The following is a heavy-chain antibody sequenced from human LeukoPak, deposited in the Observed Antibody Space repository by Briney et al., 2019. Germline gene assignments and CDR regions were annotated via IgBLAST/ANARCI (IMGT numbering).Heavy chain of an antibody. CDR3: ARDHKAAAGRDFDY. Sequence: GGCLRLSCAASGFTFSSYSMNWVRQAPGKGLEWVSYISSSGSAIYYADSVKGRFTISRDNAKNSLYLQMNGLRDEDTAVYYCARDHKAAAGRDFDYWGQGTLVTVS. D-gene: IGHD6-13*01. J-gene: IGHJ4*02. CDR1: GFTFSSYS. CDR2: ISSSGSAI. V-gene: IGHV3-48*02.